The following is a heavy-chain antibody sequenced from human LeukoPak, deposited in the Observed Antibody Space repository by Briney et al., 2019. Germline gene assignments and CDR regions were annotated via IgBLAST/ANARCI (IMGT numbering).Heavy chain of an antibody. CDR1: GFSCSSNW. J-gene: IGHJ2*01. V-gene: IGHV3-7*01. Sequence: PGGSLRLSCVASGFSCSSNWMSWVRQAPGQGLEWVANIKQDGREKHYVDSVKGRFTISRDNAKNSLFLQMNSLRDEDTAVYYCARGPPWYFDLWGRGTLVTVSS. CDR2: IKQDGREK. D-gene: IGHD6-25*01. CDR3: ARGPPWYFDL.